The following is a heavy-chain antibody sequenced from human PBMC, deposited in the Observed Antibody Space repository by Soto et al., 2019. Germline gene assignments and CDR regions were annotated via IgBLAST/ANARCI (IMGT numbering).Heavy chain of an antibody. CDR1: GGSFTGYF. Sequence: SETLSLTCAVYGGSFTGYFWSWIRQSPGQGLEWIGEVNHRGETNYSPSLKGRLTISGDTSKNHISLKLNSVTAADTAVYYCARGKRMQLWLKSYFDTWGQGTPVTVSS. CDR3: ARGKRMQLWLKSYFDT. V-gene: IGHV4-34*01. J-gene: IGHJ4*02. D-gene: IGHD5-18*01. CDR2: VNHRGET.